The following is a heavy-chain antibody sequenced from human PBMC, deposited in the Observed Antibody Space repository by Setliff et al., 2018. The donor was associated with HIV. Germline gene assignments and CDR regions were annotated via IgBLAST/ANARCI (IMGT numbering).Heavy chain of an antibody. CDR1: GSTFTSYA. J-gene: IGHJ4*02. Sequence: SVKVSCKASGSTFTSYAINWVRQAPGQGLEWMGGIIPIFSTSNYAQRFQGRFTISRDDSRNTLLLQMNSLKIEDTAVYYCTTDPDYGDPWGQGTLVTVSS. D-gene: IGHD4-17*01. CDR2: IIPIFSTS. V-gene: IGHV1-69*05. CDR3: TTDPDYGDP.